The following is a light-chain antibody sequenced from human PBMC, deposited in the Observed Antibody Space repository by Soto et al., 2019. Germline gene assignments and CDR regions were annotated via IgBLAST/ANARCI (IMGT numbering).Light chain of an antibody. Sequence: QTVLTQPPSASGTPGQRVTISCSGSSSNIGNSTVNWYQQLPGTAPKLLIYANNQRPSAVPGLFSGSNSGTAASLAISGLQSEDEADYYCNSYTSSYTLVFGGGTKVTVL. J-gene: IGLJ2*01. V-gene: IGLV1-44*01. CDR1: SSNIGNST. CDR2: ANN. CDR3: NSYTSSYTLV.